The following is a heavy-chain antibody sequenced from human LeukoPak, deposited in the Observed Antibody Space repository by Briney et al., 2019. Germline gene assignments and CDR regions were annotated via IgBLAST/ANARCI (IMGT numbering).Heavy chain of an antibody. Sequence: PSDTLSLTCAVSGYSISSSNYWAWIRQPPGKGLEWIGHIYYSGSIYYNPSLKSRVTMSVDTSKNQFSLKLSSVTAVDTAVYYCARKATTGPTKAAFDIWGQGTMVTLSS. CDR3: ARKATTGPTKAAFDI. CDR1: GYSISSSNY. D-gene: IGHD4-17*01. V-gene: IGHV4-28*05. CDR2: IYYSGSI. J-gene: IGHJ3*02.